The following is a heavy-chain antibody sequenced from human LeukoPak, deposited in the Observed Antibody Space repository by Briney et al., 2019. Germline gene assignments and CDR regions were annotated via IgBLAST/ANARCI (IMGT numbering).Heavy chain of an antibody. J-gene: IGHJ4*02. Sequence: DSVKGRFTISRDNSKNTLYLQMNSLRAEDTAVYYCAREGSYPPYYFDYWGQGTLVTVSS. D-gene: IGHD1-26*01. V-gene: IGHV3-30*01. CDR3: AREGSYPPYYFDY.